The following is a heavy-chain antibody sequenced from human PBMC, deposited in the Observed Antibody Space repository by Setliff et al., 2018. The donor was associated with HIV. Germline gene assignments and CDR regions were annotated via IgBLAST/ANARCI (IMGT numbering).Heavy chain of an antibody. V-gene: IGHV4-59*01. CDR1: GVSINTYY. J-gene: IGHJ4*02. CDR2: FHYTGGT. D-gene: IGHD3-10*01. CDR3: AGRAYGSGSYFDY. Sequence: PSETLSLTCSVSGVSINTYYWNWVRQSGTGLEWIGYFHYTGGTSYNPSLTRRVTISADTSKNQFSLNLTSVTAADTAVYYCAGRAYGSGSYFDYWGQGTLVTVSS.